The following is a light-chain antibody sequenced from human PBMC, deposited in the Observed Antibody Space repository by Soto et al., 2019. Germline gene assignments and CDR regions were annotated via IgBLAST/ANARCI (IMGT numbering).Light chain of an antibody. CDR2: KDF. V-gene: IGKV2-30*01. J-gene: IGKJ2*01. CDR1: QSIVYSDGNAY. Sequence: VVMTHSQLSLPVTLGQPASISCRSSQSIVYSDGNAYLSWFQQRPGQSPRRLIYKDFNRDSGVQVRFSCSGLGTDFTLKIRRVESEDVGVYYCTQGTHWAPVTFGQGNKLEIK. CDR3: TQGTHWAPVT.